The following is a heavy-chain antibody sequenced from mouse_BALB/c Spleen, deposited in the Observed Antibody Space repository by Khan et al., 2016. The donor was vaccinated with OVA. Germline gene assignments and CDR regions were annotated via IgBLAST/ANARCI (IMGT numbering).Heavy chain of an antibody. D-gene: IGHD4-1*01. Sequence: QVQLQQSGPELVKPGASVKMSCKASGYTFTDYVMNWVKQRTGQGLEWIGQIYPGSDSTYYNEKFKGKATLTADRSSSTAYMQLSSLTSEDYAVYYCARAGWDVFAYWGQGTLVTVSA. J-gene: IGHJ3*01. CDR1: GYTFTDYV. V-gene: IGHV1-77*01. CDR3: ARAGWDVFAY. CDR2: IYPGSDST.